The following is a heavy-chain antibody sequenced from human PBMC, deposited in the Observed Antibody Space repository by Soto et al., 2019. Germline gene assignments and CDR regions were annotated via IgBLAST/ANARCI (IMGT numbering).Heavy chain of an antibody. D-gene: IGHD3-3*01. CDR2: IYYSGST. CDR3: ATRAADYDFWSGYYSYYYYMDV. Sequence: SETLSLTCTVSGGSISSYYRSWIRQPPGKGLEWIGYIYYSGSTNYNPSLKSRVTISVDTSKNQFSLKLSSVTAADTAVYYCATRAADYDFWSGYYSYYYYMDVWGKGTTVTVSS. V-gene: IGHV4-59*08. J-gene: IGHJ6*03. CDR1: GGSISSYY.